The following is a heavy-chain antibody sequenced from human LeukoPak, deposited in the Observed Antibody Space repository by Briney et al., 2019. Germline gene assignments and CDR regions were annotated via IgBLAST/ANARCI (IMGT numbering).Heavy chain of an antibody. Sequence: PSETLSLTCTVSGGSISSSSYYWGWIRQPPGKGLEWIGSIYYSGSTYYNPSLKSRVTISVDTSKNQFSLKLSSVTAADTAVYYCARRPYCGGDCPNWFDPWGQGTLVTVSS. D-gene: IGHD2-21*01. CDR2: IYYSGST. V-gene: IGHV4-39*07. CDR1: GGSISSSSYY. CDR3: ARRPYCGGDCPNWFDP. J-gene: IGHJ5*02.